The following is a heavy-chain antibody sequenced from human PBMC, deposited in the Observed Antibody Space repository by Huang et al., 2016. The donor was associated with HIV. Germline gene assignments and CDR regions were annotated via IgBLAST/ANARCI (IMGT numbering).Heavy chain of an antibody. Sequence: QVQLVESGGRVVRSGGSLRLSCAGSGFTFRSHAINWARQTTGKWLEWVGAIAYDERTEELADTGEGRFTISRDNPRNTVSLQMNSLRTEDTAVDLCGSDPTTITGSSSHYCCFIDVCGNRTTVIVSS. D-gene: IGHD4-17*01. CDR1: GFTFRSHA. V-gene: IGHV3-30*18. J-gene: IGHJ6*03. CDR2: IAYDERTE. CDR3: GSDPTTITGSSSHYCCFIDV.